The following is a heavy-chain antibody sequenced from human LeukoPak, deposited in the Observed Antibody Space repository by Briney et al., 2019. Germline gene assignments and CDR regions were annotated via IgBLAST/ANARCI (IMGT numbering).Heavy chain of an antibody. V-gene: IGHV3-21*01. Sequence: PGGSLRLSCAASGFTFRSSSMNWVRQAPGKGLEWVSSISSSSSYIYYADSVKGRFTISRDNAKNSLYLQMNSLRAEDTAMYYCAREAGTGYDWFHPWGQGTLVTVSS. D-gene: IGHD6-19*01. CDR2: ISSSSSYI. CDR3: AREAGTGYDWFHP. J-gene: IGHJ5*02. CDR1: GFTFRSSS.